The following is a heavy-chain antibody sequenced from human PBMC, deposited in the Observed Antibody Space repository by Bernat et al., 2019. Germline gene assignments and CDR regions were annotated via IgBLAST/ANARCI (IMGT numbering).Heavy chain of an antibody. Sequence: EVQLVESGGGLVQPGGSLRLSCAASGFTFSNAWMSWVRQAPGKGLEWVGRIKSKTDGGTTDYAAPVKGRFTISRDDSKNTLYLQMNSLKTEDTAVYYCTTSNWLVDAFDIWGQGTMVTVSS. V-gene: IGHV3-15*01. D-gene: IGHD3-9*01. CDR2: IKSKTDGGTT. J-gene: IGHJ3*02. CDR1: GFTFSNAW. CDR3: TTSNWLVDAFDI.